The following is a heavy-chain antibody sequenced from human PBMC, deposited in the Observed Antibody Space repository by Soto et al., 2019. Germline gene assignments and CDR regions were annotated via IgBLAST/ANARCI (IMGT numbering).Heavy chain of an antibody. Sequence: SETLSLTCTVSGGSISSYYWSWIRQPPGKGLEWIGYIYYSGSTNYNPSLKSRVTISVDTSKNQFSLKLSSVTAADTAVYYCARLGVVVPAAISYYYYYGMDVWGQGTTVTVSS. CDR1: GGSISSYY. D-gene: IGHD2-2*01. V-gene: IGHV4-59*01. CDR3: ARLGVVVPAAISYYYYYGMDV. J-gene: IGHJ6*02. CDR2: IYYSGST.